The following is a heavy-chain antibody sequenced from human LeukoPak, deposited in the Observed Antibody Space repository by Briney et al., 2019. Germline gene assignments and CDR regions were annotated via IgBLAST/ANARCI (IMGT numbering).Heavy chain of an antibody. V-gene: IGHV4-31*03. J-gene: IGHJ4*02. CDR2: IYYSGST. CDR1: GGSISSGGYY. Sequence: SSQTLSLTCTVSGGSISSGGYYWSWIRQHPGKGLEWIGYIYYSGSTYYNPSLKSRVTISVDTSKNQFSLKLSSVTAADTAVYYCARGRPSDEGDYGGNSAVGHDYWGQGTLVTVSS. D-gene: IGHD4-17*01. CDR3: ARGRPSDEGDYGGNSAVGHDY.